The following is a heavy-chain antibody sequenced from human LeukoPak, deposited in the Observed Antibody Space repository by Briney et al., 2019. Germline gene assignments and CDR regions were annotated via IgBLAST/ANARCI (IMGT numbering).Heavy chain of an antibody. J-gene: IGHJ4*02. CDR1: GFTFSSYW. CDR3: ARVGSVATIDY. D-gene: IGHD5-12*01. V-gene: IGHV3-74*01. Sequence: GGSLRLSCAASGFTFSSYWMHWVRQAPGKGLVCVSRINSDGSSTSYADSVKGRFTISRDNAKNTLYLQMNSLRAEDTAVYYCARVGSVATIDYWGQGTLVTVSS. CDR2: INSDGSST.